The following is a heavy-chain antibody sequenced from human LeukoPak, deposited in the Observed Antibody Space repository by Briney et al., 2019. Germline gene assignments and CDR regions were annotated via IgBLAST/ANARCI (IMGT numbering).Heavy chain of an antibody. CDR3: ARVHDSSGYYPYYFDY. D-gene: IGHD3-22*01. J-gene: IGHJ4*02. V-gene: IGHV1-69*05. CDR2: IIPISGTA. CDR1: GGTFSSYA. Sequence: ASVKVSCKASGGTFSSYAISWVRQAPGQGLEWMGGIIPISGTANYAQKFQGRVTITTDESTSTAYMELSSLRSEDTAVYYCARVHDSSGYYPYYFDYWGQGTLVTVSS.